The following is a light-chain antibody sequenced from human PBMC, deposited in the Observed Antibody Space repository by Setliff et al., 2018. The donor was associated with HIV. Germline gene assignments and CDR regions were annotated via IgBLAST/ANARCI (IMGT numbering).Light chain of an antibody. CDR1: SSDVGGYDF. CDR3: CSYAGSPYV. Sequence: ALAQPRSVSGSPGQSVNISCTGTSSDVGGYDFVSWYQQHPGKVPKLIIYDVNKRPSGVPDRFSGSKSGNTASLTISGLQADDEVDYYCCSYAGSPYVFGTGTKVTVL. CDR2: DVN. J-gene: IGLJ1*01. V-gene: IGLV2-11*01.